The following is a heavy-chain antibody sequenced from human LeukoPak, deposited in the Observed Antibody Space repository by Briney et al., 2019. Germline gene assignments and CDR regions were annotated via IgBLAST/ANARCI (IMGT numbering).Heavy chain of an antibody. CDR1: GGSISSYY. CDR3: ARQSGWYLGFDY. J-gene: IGHJ4*02. V-gene: IGHV4-59*08. Sequence: PSETLSLTCTVSGGSISSYYWRWIRQPPGKGLEWIGYIYYSGSTNYNPSLKSRVTISLDTSKNQFSLKLSSVTAADTAVYYCARQSGWYLGFDYWGQGTLVTVSS. CDR2: IYYSGST. D-gene: IGHD6-19*01.